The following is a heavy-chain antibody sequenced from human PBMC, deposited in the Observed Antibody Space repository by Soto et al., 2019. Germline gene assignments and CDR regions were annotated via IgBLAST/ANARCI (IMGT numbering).Heavy chain of an antibody. D-gene: IGHD2-21*02. CDR2: ISTSGNKI. J-gene: IGHJ4*02. Sequence: GGSLRLSCAASGFPFSNYDMTWVRQAPGEGLEWVSVISTSGNKIYYADSVKGRFTISRDNSKNILYLQMTSLRAEDTALYYCAKGDWLDWWAQGNQVTVSS. CDR1: GFPFSNYD. V-gene: IGHV3-23*01. CDR3: AKGDWLDW.